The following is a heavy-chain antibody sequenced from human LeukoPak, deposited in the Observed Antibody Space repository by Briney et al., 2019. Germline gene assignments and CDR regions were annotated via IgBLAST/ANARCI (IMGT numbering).Heavy chain of an antibody. Sequence: GGSLRLSCAASGFTFSNHWMSWVRQAPGKGLEWVATIKKDGGQQDYVDSVKGRFTVSRDSARTSLYLQMNSLTAEDTAVYFCARGGYFRPYDYWGQGTLVTVSS. V-gene: IGHV3-7*01. CDR3: ARGGYFRPYDY. CDR2: IKKDGGQQ. J-gene: IGHJ4*01. D-gene: IGHD5-12*01. CDR1: GFTFSNHW.